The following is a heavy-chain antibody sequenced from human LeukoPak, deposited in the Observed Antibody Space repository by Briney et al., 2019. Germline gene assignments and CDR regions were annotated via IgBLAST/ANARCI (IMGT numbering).Heavy chain of an antibody. D-gene: IGHD1-1*01. J-gene: IGHJ4*02. CDR1: GFTFDDYA. CDR3: AKAPPYTKYFDY. V-gene: IGHV3-23*01. CDR2: ISNSGDAT. Sequence: GGSLRLSCAASGFTFDDYAMHWVRQAPGQGLEWVSTISNSGDATFYADAVKGRFTISRDNSKNTLYLQMYSLRAEDTAIYYCAKAPPYTKYFDYWGQGTLLTVSS.